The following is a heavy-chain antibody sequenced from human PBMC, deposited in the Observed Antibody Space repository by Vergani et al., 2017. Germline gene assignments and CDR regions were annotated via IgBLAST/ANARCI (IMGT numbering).Heavy chain of an antibody. V-gene: IGHV3-23*01. D-gene: IGHD3-22*01. Sequence: EVQLLESGGGLVQPGGSLRLSCAASGFTFSSYAMSWVRQAPGKGLEWVSAISGSGGSTYYADSVKGRFTISRDNSKNTLYLQMNSLRAEDTAVYYCARDHYYDSSGPIYWGQGTLVTVSS. J-gene: IGHJ4*02. CDR1: GFTFSSYA. CDR2: ISGSGGST. CDR3: ARDHYYDSSGPIY.